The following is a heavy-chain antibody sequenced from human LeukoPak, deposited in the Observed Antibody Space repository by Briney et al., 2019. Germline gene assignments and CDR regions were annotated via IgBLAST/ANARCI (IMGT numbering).Heavy chain of an antibody. Sequence: SETLSLTCTVSGGSISIFYWSWIRQPPGKGLEWIGDIYYSGTTDYNPSLKSRLTISLDTSKNQFSLRLTSVTAADTAVYYCARIDAVAATPTSFDYWGQGTLVTVSS. CDR2: IYYSGTT. CDR3: ARIDAVAATPTSFDY. V-gene: IGHV4-59*01. CDR1: GGSISIFY. D-gene: IGHD6-19*01. J-gene: IGHJ4*02.